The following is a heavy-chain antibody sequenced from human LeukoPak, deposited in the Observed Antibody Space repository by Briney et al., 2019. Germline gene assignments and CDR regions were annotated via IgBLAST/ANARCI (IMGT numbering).Heavy chain of an antibody. D-gene: IGHD3-22*01. V-gene: IGHV1-2*02. CDR2: INPNTGAT. CDR3: ARDQNYFDTTAYYGIDC. Sequence: ASVKVSCNASGYSFSGYYIHWVRQAPGQGLEWMGWINPNTGATNYAQKFHGTVTMTRDTSTSTAYMELTRLRSDDTGVYYCARDQNYFDTTAYYGIDCWGQGTLVTVSS. CDR1: GYSFSGYY. J-gene: IGHJ4*02.